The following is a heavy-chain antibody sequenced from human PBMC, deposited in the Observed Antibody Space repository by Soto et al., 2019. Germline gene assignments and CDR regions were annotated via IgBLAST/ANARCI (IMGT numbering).Heavy chain of an antibody. CDR3: ARVKVVVVTLFDH. CDR2: IYYSGST. CDR1: GGSISSGDYY. V-gene: IGHV4-30-4*01. J-gene: IGHJ4*02. Sequence: PSETLSLTCTVSGGSISSGDYYWSWIRQPPGKGLEWIGNIYYSGSTYYNPSLKSRVSISIGTSKNQFSLKLSSVTAADTAVYYCARVKVVVVTLFDHWGQGTLVTVSS. D-gene: IGHD3-22*01.